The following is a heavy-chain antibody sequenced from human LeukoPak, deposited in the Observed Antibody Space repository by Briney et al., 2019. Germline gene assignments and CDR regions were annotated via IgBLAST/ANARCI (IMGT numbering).Heavy chain of an antibody. J-gene: IGHJ2*01. D-gene: IGHD2-2*02. CDR3: ARGRYCSSTSCYTPAYFDL. CDR1: GRSFSGYY. V-gene: IGHV4-34*01. Sequence: PSETLSLTCAVYGRSFSGYYWSWIRQPPGKGLEWIGEINHSGSTNYNPSLKSRVTISVDTSKNQFSLKLSSVTAADTAVYYCARGRYCSSTSCYTPAYFDLWGRGTLVTVSS. CDR2: INHSGST.